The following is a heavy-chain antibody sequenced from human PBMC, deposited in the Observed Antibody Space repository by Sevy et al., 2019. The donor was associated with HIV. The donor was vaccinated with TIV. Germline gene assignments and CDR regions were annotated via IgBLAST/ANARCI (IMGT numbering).Heavy chain of an antibody. Sequence: GGSLRLSSAASGFTVSSNYMTWVRQAPGKGLEWVSVIYSGGSTYYADSVKGRFTISRDNSKNTLYLQMNSLRAEDTAVYYCASGYYYDSSGPPAAAFDIWGQGTMVTVSS. V-gene: IGHV3-53*01. CDR2: IYSGGST. CDR1: GFTVSSNY. D-gene: IGHD3-22*01. J-gene: IGHJ3*02. CDR3: ASGYYYDSSGPPAAAFDI.